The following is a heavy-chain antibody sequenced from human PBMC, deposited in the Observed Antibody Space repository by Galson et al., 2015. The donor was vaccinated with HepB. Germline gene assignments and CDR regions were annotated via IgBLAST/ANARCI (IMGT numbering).Heavy chain of an antibody. V-gene: IGHV1-24*01. D-gene: IGHD3-22*01. CDR2: FDPEDGET. CDR1: GYTLTELS. J-gene: IGHJ2*01. CDR3: ATAFYDTSPLNWYFDL. Sequence: SVKVSCKVSGYTLTELSMHWVRQAPGKGLEWMGGFDPEDGETIYAQKFQGRVTMTEDTSTDTAYMELSSLRSEDTAVYYCATAFYDTSPLNWYFDLWGRGTLVTVSS.